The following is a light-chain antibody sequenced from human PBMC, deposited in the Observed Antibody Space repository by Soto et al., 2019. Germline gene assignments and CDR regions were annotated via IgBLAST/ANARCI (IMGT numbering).Light chain of an antibody. CDR3: QQRHNWPIT. V-gene: IGKV3-11*01. Sequence: EIVLTQSPATLSLSPGERATLSCRTSQTIRGLLNWYQQRPGQAPRLLISDTSNRATDIPARFSGSGSGTDCILTISRLDPEDFGVYFCQQRHNWPITFGQGTRLDIK. CDR2: DTS. J-gene: IGKJ5*01. CDR1: QTIRGL.